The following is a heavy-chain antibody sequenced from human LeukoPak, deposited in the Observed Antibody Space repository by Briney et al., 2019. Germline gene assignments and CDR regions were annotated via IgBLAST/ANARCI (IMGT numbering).Heavy chain of an antibody. J-gene: IGHJ3*02. CDR1: AYSISNGYY. Sequence: SETLSLTCAVSAYSISNGYYWAWIRQPPGKGLEWIGSIFHSGSTYYNPSLKSRITISVDSSKNQFSLRLSSVTAAGTAVYYCTRHAQVADAFDIWGQGTMVTVSS. CDR2: IFHSGST. CDR3: TRHAQVADAFDI. V-gene: IGHV4-38-2*01.